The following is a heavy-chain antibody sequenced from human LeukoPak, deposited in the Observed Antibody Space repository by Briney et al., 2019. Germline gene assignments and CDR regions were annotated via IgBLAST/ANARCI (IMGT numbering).Heavy chain of an antibody. V-gene: IGHV2-5*02. CDR1: RFSLSSSGVG. J-gene: IGHJ4*02. CDR3: AHSPYCGAECYITLDY. CDR2: IYWDDDK. Sequence: SGPTLVKPTQPLTLTSTFSRFSLSSSGVGVACIRQPPGKALESLALIYWDDDKRYTPSLKSRLTITKDTSKIQVVLTMTNMDPMDTATYYCAHSPYCGAECYITLDYWGQGTLVTVSS. D-gene: IGHD2-21*01.